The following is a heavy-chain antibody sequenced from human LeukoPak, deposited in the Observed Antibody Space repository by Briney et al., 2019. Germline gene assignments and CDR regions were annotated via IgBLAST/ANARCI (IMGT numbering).Heavy chain of an antibody. V-gene: IGHV3-23*01. J-gene: IGHJ4*02. Sequence: GGSLRLSCAASGFTFTSSAMSWVRQVPGKGLEWVSTISGSDSSASYADSVKGRFTISRDSSENTLYLQMNSLRAEDTAVYYCAKDGGYSYGIDYWGQGTLVTVSS. CDR2: ISGSDSSA. D-gene: IGHD5-18*01. CDR1: GFTFTSSA. CDR3: AKDGGYSYGIDY.